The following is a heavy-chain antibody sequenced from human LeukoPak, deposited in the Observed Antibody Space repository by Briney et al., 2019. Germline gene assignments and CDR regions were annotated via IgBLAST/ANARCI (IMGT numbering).Heavy chain of an antibody. J-gene: IGHJ4*02. CDR1: GFTLNTYG. V-gene: IGHV3-30*02. D-gene: IGHD2-2*03. CDR2: IRFDGSNK. CDR3: ARGDGYCSSASCSGN. Sequence: GGSLRLSCVASGFTLNTYGMHWVRQAPGKGLEWVAFIRFDGSNKYYADSAKGRFTISRDNSKNTLYLQMKSLRPEDTAVYFCARGDGYCSSASCSGNWGQGTLVTVSS.